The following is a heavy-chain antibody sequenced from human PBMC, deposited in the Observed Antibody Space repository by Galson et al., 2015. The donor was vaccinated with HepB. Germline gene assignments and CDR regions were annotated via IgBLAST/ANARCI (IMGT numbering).Heavy chain of an antibody. CDR3: ARDGAYVPGDY. D-gene: IGHD3-10*01. Sequence: SLRLSCAASGFTFSSYAMHWVRQAPGKGLEWVAVISYDGSNKYYADSVKGRFTISRDNSKNTLHLQMNSLRAEDTAVYYCARDGAYVPGDYWGQGTLVTVSS. V-gene: IGHV3-30*04. J-gene: IGHJ4*02. CDR2: ISYDGSNK. CDR1: GFTFSSYA.